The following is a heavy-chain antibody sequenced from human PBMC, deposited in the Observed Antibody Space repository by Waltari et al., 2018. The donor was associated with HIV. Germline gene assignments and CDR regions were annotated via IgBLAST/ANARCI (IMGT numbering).Heavy chain of an antibody. V-gene: IGHV3-53*02. J-gene: IGHJ5*02. Sequence: VETGGGLFRFGESLRLSCDISGFDISNTFITWVRQAPGERPEWSSVIYTDGSTHHADSVKGRFTISRDSPNKRVYLRMTSLIVEDTATYYCTKGVRYFDPWGQGTHVIVS. CDR1: GFDISNTF. CDR2: IYTDGST. D-gene: IGHD3-10*02. CDR3: TKGVRYFDP.